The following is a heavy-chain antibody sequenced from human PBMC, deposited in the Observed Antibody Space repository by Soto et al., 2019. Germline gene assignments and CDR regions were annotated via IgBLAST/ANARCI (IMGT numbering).Heavy chain of an antibody. CDR2: MNPINGAT. V-gene: IGHV1-8*02. Sequence: QVQLVQSGAEVKQSGASVKVSCKASGYDFTAYDINWVRQASGQGLEWMGWMNPINGATGSARRFQGRVSMTRNTATGTAYLEFTNLRADDTAVYYCGRGPSPRAPAGGTPSYSAMDVWGQGPTVTVS. CDR3: GRGPSPRAPAGGTPSYSAMDV. CDR1: GYDFTAYD. J-gene: IGHJ6*02. D-gene: IGHD6-13*01.